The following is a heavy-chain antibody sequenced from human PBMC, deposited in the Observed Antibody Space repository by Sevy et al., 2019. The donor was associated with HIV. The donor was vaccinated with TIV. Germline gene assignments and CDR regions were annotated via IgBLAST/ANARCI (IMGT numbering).Heavy chain of an antibody. CDR2: ISGSGGST. V-gene: IGHV3-23*01. Sequence: GGSLRLSCAASGFTFSSYAMSWVRQAPGKGLEWVSAISGSGGSTYYADSVKGRFTISRDNSKNTLNLQMNSLRAEDTAVYYCAKAEAVAGTGAPSYYFDYWGQGTLVTLSS. CDR3: AKAEAVAGTGAPSYYFDY. CDR1: GFTFSSYA. D-gene: IGHD6-19*01. J-gene: IGHJ4*02.